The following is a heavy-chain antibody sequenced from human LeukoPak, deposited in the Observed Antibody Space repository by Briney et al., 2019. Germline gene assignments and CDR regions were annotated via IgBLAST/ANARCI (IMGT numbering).Heavy chain of an antibody. D-gene: IGHD1-14*01. J-gene: IGHJ5*02. Sequence: GGSLRLSCAGSGFTFSDYYMSWIRQAPGKGLEWVSYISSSGSTIYYADSVKGRFTISRDNAENSLYLQMNSLRAEDTAVYYCARDKSYSTLPGTSRNWFDPWGQGALVTVSS. CDR2: ISSSGSTI. CDR1: GFTFSDYY. V-gene: IGHV3-11*04. CDR3: ARDKSYSTLPGTSRNWFDP.